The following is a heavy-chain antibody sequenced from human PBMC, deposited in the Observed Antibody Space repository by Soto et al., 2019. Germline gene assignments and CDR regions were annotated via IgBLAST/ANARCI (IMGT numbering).Heavy chain of an antibody. Sequence: QLQLQESGSGLVKPSQTLSLTCAVSGGSISSGGYSWSWIRQPPGKGLEWIGYIYHSGSTYYNPSLKSRVNISVDRSKNQFSLQLSYVPAADTAVYYCVAGGGLPRYYWGQGTLVTVSS. CDR1: GGSISSGGYS. D-gene: IGHD5-12*01. V-gene: IGHV4-30-2*01. CDR2: IYHSGST. J-gene: IGHJ4*02. CDR3: VAGGGLPRYY.